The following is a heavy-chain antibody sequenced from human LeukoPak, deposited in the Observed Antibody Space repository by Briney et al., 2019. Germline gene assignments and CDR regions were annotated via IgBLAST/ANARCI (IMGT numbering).Heavy chain of an antibody. CDR3: ARQTTQMDIVVVPAAWDY. J-gene: IGHJ4*02. CDR1: GYSFTSYW. D-gene: IGHD2-2*03. V-gene: IGHV5-51*01. Sequence: GESLKISCKGSGYSFTSYWIGWVRQMPGKGLEWMGIIYPGDSDTRYSPSFQGQVTFSADKSIITADLQWSSLKASDTAMYYCARQTTQMDIVVVPAAWDYWGQGTLVTVSS. CDR2: IYPGDSDT.